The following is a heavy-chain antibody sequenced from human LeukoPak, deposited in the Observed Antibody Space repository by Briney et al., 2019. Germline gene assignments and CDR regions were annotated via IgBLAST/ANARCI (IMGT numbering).Heavy chain of an antibody. D-gene: IGHD1-20*01. CDR3: ARDKGITGRADY. Sequence: PGGSLRLSCAASGFTFSSYSMNWVRQAPGKGLEWVSSISSSSSYVYYADSVKGRFTISRDNAKNSLYLQMNSLRAEDTAVYYCARDKGITGRADYWGQGTLVTGSS. CDR2: ISSSSSYV. J-gene: IGHJ4*02. CDR1: GFTFSSYS. V-gene: IGHV3-21*01.